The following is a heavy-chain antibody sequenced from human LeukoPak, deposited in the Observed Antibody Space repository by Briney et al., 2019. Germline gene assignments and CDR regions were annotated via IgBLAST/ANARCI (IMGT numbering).Heavy chain of an antibody. CDR3: ARGFMVRGVTNRFDP. CDR1: GGSISSSNW. CDR2: IYHSGST. D-gene: IGHD3-10*01. Sequence: SENLSLTCAVSGGSISSSNWWSWVRQPPGKGLEWIGEIYHSGSTNYNPSLKSRVTISVDKSKNQFSLKLSSVTAADTAVYYCARGFMVRGVTNRFDPWGQGTLVTVSS. V-gene: IGHV4-4*02. J-gene: IGHJ5*02.